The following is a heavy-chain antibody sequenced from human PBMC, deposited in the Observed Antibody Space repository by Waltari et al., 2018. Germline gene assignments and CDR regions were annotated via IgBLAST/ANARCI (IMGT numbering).Heavy chain of an antibody. CDR1: GYTFTDYY. V-gene: IGHV1-69-2*01. J-gene: IGHJ4*02. CDR2: VDPEDGET. CDR3: ATGSPKDPAFDY. Sequence: EVQLVQSGAEVKKPGATVKISCKVSGYTFTDYYMYWVQQAPGKGLEWMGLVDPEDGETMYAEKFQGRITITADTSTDTAYVELSGLRSEDTAVYYCATGSPKDPAFDYWGQGTLVTVSS.